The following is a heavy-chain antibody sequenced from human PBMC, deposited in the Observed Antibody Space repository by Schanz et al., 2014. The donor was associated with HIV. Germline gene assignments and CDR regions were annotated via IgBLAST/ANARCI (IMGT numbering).Heavy chain of an antibody. Sequence: QVHLQESGPGLVKPSETLSLTCTVSGDSINSYYWSWIRQPAGKGLEWIGRFYARGNTNYNPSLKSRVTMSVDTSQNQFSLNLSSMTAADTAVYYCARGLWEPRAIDIWGQGTMVTVSS. V-gene: IGHV4-4*07. CDR1: GDSINSYY. D-gene: IGHD1-26*01. J-gene: IGHJ3*02. CDR2: FYARGNT. CDR3: ARGLWEPRAIDI.